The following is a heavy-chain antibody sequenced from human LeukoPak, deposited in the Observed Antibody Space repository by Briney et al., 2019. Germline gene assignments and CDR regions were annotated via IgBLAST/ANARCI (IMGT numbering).Heavy chain of an antibody. V-gene: IGHV1-46*01. D-gene: IGHD6-19*01. CDR1: GYTFTSYY. J-gene: IGHJ4*02. CDR3: ARVSERAVAGRAIDY. CDR2: INPSGGST. Sequence: GASVKVSCKASGYTFTSYYMHWVRQAPGQGLEWMGIINPSGGSTSYAQKFQGRVTMTRDTSISTAYMELSRLRSDDTAVYYCARVSERAVAGRAIDYWGQGTLVTVSS.